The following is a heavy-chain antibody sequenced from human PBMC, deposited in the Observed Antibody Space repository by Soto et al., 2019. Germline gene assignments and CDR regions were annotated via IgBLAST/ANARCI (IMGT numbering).Heavy chain of an antibody. D-gene: IGHD3-10*01. Sequence: EVQLLESGGGLVQPGGSLRLSCAASGFTFSSYAMSWVRQAPGKELEWVSAISGSGGSTYYADSVKGRFTISRDNSKNTLYLQMNSLRAEDTAVYYCAKARADYYGSGSPIDYWGQGTLVTVSS. CDR2: ISGSGGST. V-gene: IGHV3-23*01. CDR1: GFTFSSYA. CDR3: AKARADYYGSGSPIDY. J-gene: IGHJ4*02.